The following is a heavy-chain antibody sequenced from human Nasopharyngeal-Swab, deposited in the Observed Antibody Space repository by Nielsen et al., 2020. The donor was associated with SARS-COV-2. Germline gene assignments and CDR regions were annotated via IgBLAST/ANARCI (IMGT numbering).Heavy chain of an antibody. V-gene: IGHV3-21*01. CDR2: ISSSSSYI. D-gene: IGHD6-19*01. CDR1: GLTFSSYS. Sequence: GGSLQISCAASGLTFSSYSMNWVRRAPGKGLEWVSSISSSSSYIYYADSVKGRFTISRDNAKNSLYLQMNSLRAEDTAVYYCARDSGPEIWQWLAYYFDYWGQGTLVTVSS. CDR3: ARDSGPEIWQWLAYYFDY. J-gene: IGHJ4*02.